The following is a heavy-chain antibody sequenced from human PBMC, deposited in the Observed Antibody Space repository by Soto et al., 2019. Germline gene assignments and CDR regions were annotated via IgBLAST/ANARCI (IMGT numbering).Heavy chain of an antibody. CDR1: GFTFSSYG. V-gene: IGHV3-30*18. Sequence: QVQLVESGGGVVQPGRSLRLSCAASGFTFSSYGMHWVRQAPGKGLEWVAVISYDGSNKYYADSVKGRFTISRDNSKNTLYLQMNSLRAEDTAVYYCAKLTGSGYHDYWGQGTLVTVSS. J-gene: IGHJ4*02. CDR2: ISYDGSNK. CDR3: AKLTGSGYHDY. D-gene: IGHD3-22*01.